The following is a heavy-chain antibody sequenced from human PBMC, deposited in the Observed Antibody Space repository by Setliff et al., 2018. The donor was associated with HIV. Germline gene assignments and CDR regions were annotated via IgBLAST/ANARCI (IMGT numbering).Heavy chain of an antibody. CDR1: GGSISGYY. CDR2: IYTSGST. D-gene: IGHD6-19*01. CDR3: ARDPYISGFDY. J-gene: IGHJ4*02. V-gene: IGHV4-4*07. Sequence: SETLSLTCTVSGGSISGYYWSWIRQPARKGLDWIGRIYTSGSTNYNPSLKSRVTLSIDTSKNQFSLKLSSVTAADTAVYYCARDPYISGFDYWGQGTLVTVSS.